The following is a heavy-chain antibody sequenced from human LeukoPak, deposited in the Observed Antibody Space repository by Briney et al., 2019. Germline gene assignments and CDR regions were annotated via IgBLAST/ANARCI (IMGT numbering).Heavy chain of an antibody. V-gene: IGHV4-34*01. CDR3: AISMGIAVADLDY. Sequence: PSETLSLTCAVDGGSFSGYYWSWIRQPPGKGLEWIGEINHSGSTNYNPSLKSRVTISVDTSKNQFSLKLSSVTAADTAVYYCAISMGIAVADLDYWGQGTLVTVSS. CDR2: INHSGST. CDR1: GGSFSGYY. J-gene: IGHJ4*02. D-gene: IGHD6-19*01.